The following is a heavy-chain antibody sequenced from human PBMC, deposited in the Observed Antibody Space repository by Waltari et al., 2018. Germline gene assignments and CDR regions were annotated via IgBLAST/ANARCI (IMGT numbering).Heavy chain of an antibody. Sequence: EVQLLEYGGGLVQQGGSLRLACAASGFAFSIDAMSCVRQPPGKGLEWVSVSYSGGSTYYADSVKGRFTISRDNSKNTLYLQMNSLRAEDTAVYYCAKDGPYYYDSSGYYSENSAFDIWGQGTMVTVSS. CDR3: AKDGPYYYDSSGYYSENSAFDI. CDR2: SYSGGST. D-gene: IGHD3-22*01. CDR1: GFAFSIDA. V-gene: IGHV3-23*03. J-gene: IGHJ3*02.